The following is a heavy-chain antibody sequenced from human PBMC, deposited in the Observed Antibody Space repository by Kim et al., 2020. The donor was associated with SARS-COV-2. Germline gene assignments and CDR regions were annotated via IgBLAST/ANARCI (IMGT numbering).Heavy chain of an antibody. Sequence: ADSVKGRFTISRDNAKKSLYLQMNSLRAEDTALYYCAKDIRSVADTFEYWGQGTLVIVSS. D-gene: IGHD6-19*01. V-gene: IGHV3-9*01. J-gene: IGHJ4*02. CDR3: AKDIRSVADTFEY.